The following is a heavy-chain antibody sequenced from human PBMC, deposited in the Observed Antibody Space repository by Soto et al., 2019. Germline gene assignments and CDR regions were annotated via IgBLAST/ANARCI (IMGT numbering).Heavy chain of an antibody. CDR1: GFTFSDYA. Sequence: LMLSCAASGFTFSDYAMSWVRQAPGKGLEWVSAVSGSAIARYYADSVKGRCTISRDNSKNTRYLQMNRLRAEDTAVYYCAKDAISMVRGTNNSFDPWGHGTLVTVSS. D-gene: IGHD3-10*01. CDR3: AKDAISMVRGTNNSFDP. J-gene: IGHJ5*02. CDR2: VSGSAIAR. V-gene: IGHV3-23*01.